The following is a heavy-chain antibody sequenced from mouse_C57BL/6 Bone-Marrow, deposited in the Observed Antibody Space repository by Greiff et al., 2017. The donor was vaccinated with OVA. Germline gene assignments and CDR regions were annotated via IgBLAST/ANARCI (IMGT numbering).Heavy chain of an antibody. J-gene: IGHJ4*01. CDR1: GYTFTSYG. Sequence: LMESGAELARPGASVKLSCKASGYTFTSYGISWVKQRTGQGLEWIGEIYPRSGNTYYNEKFKGKATLTADKSSSTAYMELRSLTSEDSAVYFCARCDTTVVEDAMDYWGQGTSVTVSS. CDR2: IYPRSGNT. D-gene: IGHD1-1*01. CDR3: ARCDTTVVEDAMDY. V-gene: IGHV1-81*01.